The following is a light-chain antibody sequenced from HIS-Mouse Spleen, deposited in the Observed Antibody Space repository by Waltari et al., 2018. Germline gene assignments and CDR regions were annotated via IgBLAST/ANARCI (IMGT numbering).Light chain of an antibody. J-gene: IGKJ1*01. CDR2: KAS. CDR3: QQYNSYSRT. Sequence: DIQMTQSPSTLSASVGDRVTITCRASQSISSWLAWYQQKPGKAPKLLIYKASSLESWVPSRVSGSRSGTEFTLTTSSLQPDDFATYYCQQYNSYSRTFGQGTKVEIK. CDR1: QSISSW. V-gene: IGKV1-5*03.